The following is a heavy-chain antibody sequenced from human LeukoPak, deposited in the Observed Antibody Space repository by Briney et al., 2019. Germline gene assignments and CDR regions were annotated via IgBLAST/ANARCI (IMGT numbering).Heavy chain of an antibody. CDR3: ARCPVVVVAAAWFDP. V-gene: IGHV4-39*01. D-gene: IGHD2-15*01. Sequence: SETLSLTCTVSGGSISSSSYYWGWIRQPPGKGLEWIGSIYYSGSTYYNPSLKSRVTISVDTSKSQFSLKLSSVTAADTAVYYCARCPVVVVAAAWFDPWGQGTLVTVSS. CDR2: IYYSGST. J-gene: IGHJ5*02. CDR1: GGSISSSSYY.